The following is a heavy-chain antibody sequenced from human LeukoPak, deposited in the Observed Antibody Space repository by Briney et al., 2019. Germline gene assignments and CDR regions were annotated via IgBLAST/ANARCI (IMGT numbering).Heavy chain of an antibody. CDR2: IYTRGST. Sequence: PSETLSLTCTVSGGSINNYYWSWIRQPAGKGLEWIGRIYTRGSTNYNPSLKSRVTMSVDTSKNQFSLKLSSVTAADTAVYYCARHMYDFWSGVDYWGQGTLVTVSS. CDR1: GGSINNYY. V-gene: IGHV4-4*07. D-gene: IGHD3-3*01. J-gene: IGHJ4*02. CDR3: ARHMYDFWSGVDY.